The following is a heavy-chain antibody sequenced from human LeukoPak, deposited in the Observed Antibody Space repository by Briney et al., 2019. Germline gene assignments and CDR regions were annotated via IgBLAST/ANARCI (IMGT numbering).Heavy chain of an antibody. CDR3: ARDSALGL. CDR2: IYYSGST. V-gene: IGHV4-59*01. D-gene: IGHD3-10*01. J-gene: IGHJ5*02. Sequence: PSETLSLTCTVAGGSISSYYWSWIRQPPGKGLEWIGYIYYSGSTNYNPSLKSRVTISVDTSKNQFSLKLSSVTAADAAVYYCARDSALGLWGQGTLVTVSS. CDR1: GGSISSYY.